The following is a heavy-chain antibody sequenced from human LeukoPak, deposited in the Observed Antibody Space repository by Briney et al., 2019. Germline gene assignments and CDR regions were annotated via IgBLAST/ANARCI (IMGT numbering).Heavy chain of an antibody. CDR2: IYPGDSDT. CDR1: GYSFTSYW. J-gene: IGHJ3*02. V-gene: IGHV5-51*01. D-gene: IGHD2-21*01. Sequence: GESLKISCKGSGYSFTSYWIGWVRQVPGKGLEWMGIIYPGDSDTRYSPSFQGQVTISADKSISTAYLQWRSLRASDTAIYYCARQAPFYIHIPGDDAFDIWGQGTMVTVSS. CDR3: ARQAPFYIHIPGDDAFDI.